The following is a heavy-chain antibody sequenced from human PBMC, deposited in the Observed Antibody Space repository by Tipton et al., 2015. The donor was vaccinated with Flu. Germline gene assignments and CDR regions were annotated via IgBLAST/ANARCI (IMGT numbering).Heavy chain of an antibody. J-gene: IGHJ4*02. Sequence: TLSLTCTASGGSISSSSYYWGWIRQPPGRGLERIGSIYYSGSTHYNPSLKSRVTISVDTSKNQFSLKLSSVTAADTAVYYCARVGVVTRFEYCSQGTLVTVYS. CDR1: GGSISSSSYY. V-gene: IGHV4-39*07. CDR3: ARVGVVTRFEY. D-gene: IGHD4-23*01. CDR2: IYYSGST.